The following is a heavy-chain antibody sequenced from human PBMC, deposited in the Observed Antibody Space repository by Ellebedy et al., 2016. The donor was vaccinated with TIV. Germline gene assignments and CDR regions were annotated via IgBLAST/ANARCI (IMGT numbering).Heavy chain of an antibody. CDR2: IWYDGSNK. V-gene: IGHV3-33*08. J-gene: IGHJ6*02. D-gene: IGHD2-15*01. CDR3: AREGYCSGGSCYSFFPSYGMDV. CDR1: GFTFSSYG. Sequence: GGSLRLXXAASGFTFSSYGMHWVRQAPGKGLEWVAVIWYDGSNKYYADSVKGRFTISRDNSKNTLYLQMNSLRAEDTAVYYCAREGYCSGGSCYSFFPSYGMDVWGQGTTVTVSS.